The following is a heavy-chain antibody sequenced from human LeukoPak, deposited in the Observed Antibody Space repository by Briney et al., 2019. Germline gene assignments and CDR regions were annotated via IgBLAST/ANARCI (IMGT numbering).Heavy chain of an antibody. Sequence: SETLSLTCTVSGGSISSYYWSLIRQPPGKGLEWIGYIYYSGSTNYNPSLKSRVTISVDTSKNQFSLKLSSVTAADTAVYYCARLGDALDAFDIWGQGTMVTVSS. CDR2: IYYSGST. CDR1: GGSISSYY. V-gene: IGHV4-59*08. D-gene: IGHD5-24*01. CDR3: ARLGDALDAFDI. J-gene: IGHJ3*02.